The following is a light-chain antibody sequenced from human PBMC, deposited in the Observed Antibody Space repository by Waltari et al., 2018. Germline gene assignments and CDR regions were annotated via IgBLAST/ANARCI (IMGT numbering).Light chain of an antibody. CDR1: SNDVGDQA. J-gene: IGLJ3*02. CDR2: RTN. V-gene: IGLV10-54*04. Sequence: HAGLTQPPAVSRSLRQTATLTGTGDSNDVGDQAATGLQQHPGNPPKHLAYRTNNRPSGISERLSASWSGNTAPLPIPGLQPEDEADYYCSSWDTRLSVCVLGGGTQLTVL. CDR3: SSWDTRLSVCV.